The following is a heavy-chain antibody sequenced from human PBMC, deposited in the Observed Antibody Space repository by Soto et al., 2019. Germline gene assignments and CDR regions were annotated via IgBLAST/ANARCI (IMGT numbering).Heavy chain of an antibody. CDR3: AHGEYSSDGWCFFDY. D-gene: IGHD5-18*01. J-gene: IGHJ4*02. CDR2: IYWDDGK. V-gene: IGHV2-5*02. CDR1: GFSLNASGVR. Sequence: SGPTLVNPTQTLTLTCTLSGFSLNASGVRVGWIRQPPGKALEWLALIYWDDGKRYSPSLKNRLTVTKDTLKNQVVLTMTNMDPADTGTYYCAHGEYSSDGWCFFDYGGQGTLVTV.